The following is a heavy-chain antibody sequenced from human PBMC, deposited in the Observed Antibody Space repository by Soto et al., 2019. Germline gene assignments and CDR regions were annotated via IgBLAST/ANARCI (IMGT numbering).Heavy chain of an antibody. D-gene: IGHD3-3*01. J-gene: IGHJ6*02. Sequence: SETLSLTCTVSGGSISSYYWSWIRQPPGKGLEWIGYIYYSGSTNYNPSLKSRVTISVDTSKNQFSLKLSSVTAADTAVYYCARVVTHFGVVIGYYYYGMDVWGQGTTVTVSS. CDR1: GGSISSYY. CDR3: ARVVTHFGVVIGYYYYGMDV. V-gene: IGHV4-59*01. CDR2: IYYSGST.